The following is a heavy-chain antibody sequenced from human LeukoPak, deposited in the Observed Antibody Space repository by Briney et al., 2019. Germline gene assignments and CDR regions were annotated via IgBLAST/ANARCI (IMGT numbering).Heavy chain of an antibody. CDR3: ARTDIVVIPYYFDY. CDR2: ISSSGSTI. CDR1: GFTFSSYE. D-gene: IGHD2-2*01. J-gene: IGHJ4*02. V-gene: IGHV3-48*03. Sequence: PGGSLRPSCAASGFTFSSYEMNWVRQAPGKGLEWVSYISSSGSTIYYADSVKGRYTISRDNAKNSLYLQMNSLRAEDTAVYYCARTDIVVIPYYFDYWGQGTLVTVSS.